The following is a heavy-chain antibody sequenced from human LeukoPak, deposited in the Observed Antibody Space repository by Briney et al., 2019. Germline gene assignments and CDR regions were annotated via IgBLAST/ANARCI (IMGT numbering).Heavy chain of an antibody. D-gene: IGHD4-17*01. CDR1: GFTFSSYD. CDR2: ISGSGGST. Sequence: GGSLRLSCAASGFTFSSYDMSWVRQAPGKGLEWVSAISGSGGSTYYADSVKGRFTISRDNSKNTLYLQMNSLRAEDTAVYYCAKWKDYGDYPPWFDPWGQGTLVTVSS. CDR3: AKWKDYGDYPPWFDP. J-gene: IGHJ5*02. V-gene: IGHV3-23*01.